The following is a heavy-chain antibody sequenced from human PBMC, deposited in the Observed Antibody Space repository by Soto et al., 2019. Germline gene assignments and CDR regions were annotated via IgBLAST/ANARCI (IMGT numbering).Heavy chain of an antibody. CDR1: GGSFSDCY. CDR3: AKSNTGFDP. CDR2: INHSGST. Sequence: SQTLSLTCAVYGGSFSDCYWSWIRQPPGKGLEWIGEINHSGSTNYNPSLKSRVTISVDTSKNQFSLKLRSVTAADTAVYYCAKSNTGFDPWGQGTLVTVSS. D-gene: IGHD4-17*01. V-gene: IGHV4-34*01. J-gene: IGHJ5*02.